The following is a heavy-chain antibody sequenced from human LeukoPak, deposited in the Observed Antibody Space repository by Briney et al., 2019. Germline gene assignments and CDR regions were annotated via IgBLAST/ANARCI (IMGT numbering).Heavy chain of an antibody. CDR1: GDSINTYY. V-gene: IGHV4-59*01. CDR3: ARGAAGTGAADY. J-gene: IGHJ4*02. Sequence: SETLSLTCTVSGDSINTYYWSWIRQPPGKGLEWIGYIYYSVISDYNPSLKSRLTISVDSSKNQFSLRLSSVTATDTAVYFCARGAAGTGAADYWGQGTLVTVSS. D-gene: IGHD6-13*01. CDR2: IYYSVIS.